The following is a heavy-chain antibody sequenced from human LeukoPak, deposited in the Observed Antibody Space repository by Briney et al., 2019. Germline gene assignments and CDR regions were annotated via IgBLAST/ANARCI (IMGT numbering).Heavy chain of an antibody. CDR3: VRGGWELDY. D-gene: IGHD1-26*01. V-gene: IGHV3-7*01. Sequence: GGSLRLSCVASGFVFRNFWMAWVRQPPGKGLEWVAHIKEDGTEKYYLDSVKGRFTIVRDDARNSLFLQMNSLRVDDTATYYCVRGGWELDYWGQGSPVTVSS. CDR2: IKEDGTEK. J-gene: IGHJ4*02. CDR1: GFVFRNFW.